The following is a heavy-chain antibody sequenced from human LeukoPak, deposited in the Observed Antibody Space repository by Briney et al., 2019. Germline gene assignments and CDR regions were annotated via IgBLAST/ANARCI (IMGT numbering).Heavy chain of an antibody. Sequence: GGSLRLSCAASGFTFSNYGMHWVRQAPGRGLEWVAVISYDESQEYYVESVKGRFTISRDNSRKTVCLQMDSLRADDTAVYYCTRGEEGWYFDVWGRGTMVTVSS. CDR3: TRGEEGWYFDV. V-gene: IGHV3-33*01. CDR1: GFTFSNYG. J-gene: IGHJ2*01. CDR2: ISYDESQE.